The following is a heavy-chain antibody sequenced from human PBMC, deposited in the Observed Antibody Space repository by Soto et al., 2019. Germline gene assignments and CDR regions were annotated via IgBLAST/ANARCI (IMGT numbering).Heavy chain of an antibody. J-gene: IGHJ3*01. CDR2: IYPGVSDT. Sequence: GESLKVSCKGSGYIFTRYWIGWARQMPGKGLEWMGMIYPGVSDTRYRPSFQGQVTISADKSISTAYLQWGSLRASDTAMYYCARPRISTSPDDFDVWGQGTMVTDSS. V-gene: IGHV5-51*01. CDR3: ARPRISTSPDDFDV. CDR1: GYIFTRYW.